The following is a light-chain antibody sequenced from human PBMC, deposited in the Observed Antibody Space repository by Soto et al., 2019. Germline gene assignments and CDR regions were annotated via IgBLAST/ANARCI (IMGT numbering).Light chain of an antibody. Sequence: EIVLTQSPGTLSLSPGERATLSCRASQSVSNNYLAWYQQEPGQAPRLLIYGASYRATGIPDRFSGSGSGTDFTLTISRLEPEDFAVYYCQQYGSSGTFGQGTKVDIK. CDR2: GAS. V-gene: IGKV3-20*01. J-gene: IGKJ1*01. CDR3: QQYGSSGT. CDR1: QSVSNNY.